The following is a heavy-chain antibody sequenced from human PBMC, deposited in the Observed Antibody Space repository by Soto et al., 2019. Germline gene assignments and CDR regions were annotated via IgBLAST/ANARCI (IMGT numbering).Heavy chain of an antibody. CDR2: ISGSGGST. J-gene: IGHJ4*02. Sequence: GGSLRLSCAASGFTFSSYAMSWVRQAPGKGLEWVSAISGSGGSTYYADSVKGRFTISRDNSKNTLYLQMNSLRAEDTAVYYCAKDNRRFLEWSPFDYWGQGTLVTVSS. V-gene: IGHV3-23*01. CDR3: AKDNRRFLEWSPFDY. CDR1: GFTFSSYA. D-gene: IGHD3-3*01.